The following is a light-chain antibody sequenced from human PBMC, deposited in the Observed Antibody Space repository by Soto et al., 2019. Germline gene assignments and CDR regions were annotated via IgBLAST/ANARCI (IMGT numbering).Light chain of an antibody. CDR3: QQRSKWPPEVT. CDR1: QGISSY. Sequence: EIVLAQSPATLSLSRGERATLSCRASQGISSYLAWYQQKPGQAPRLLIYDASTRATGIPARFSGSGSGTDFTLTISSLESEDFAVYYCQQRSKWPPEVTFGQGTRLEIK. J-gene: IGKJ5*01. V-gene: IGKV3-11*01. CDR2: DAS.